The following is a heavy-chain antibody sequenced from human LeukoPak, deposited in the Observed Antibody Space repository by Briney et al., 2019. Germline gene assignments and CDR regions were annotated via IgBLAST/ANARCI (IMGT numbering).Heavy chain of an antibody. CDR1: GGSISSYY. CDR2: IYYSGST. J-gene: IGHJ4*02. V-gene: IGHV4-59*01. CDR3: ARVFDSSGGYDY. D-gene: IGHD3-22*01. Sequence: PSETLSLTCTVSGGSISSYYWSWIRQPPGKGLEWIGYIYYSGSTNYNPSLKSRVTISVDTSKNQFSLKLSSVTAADTAVYYCARVFDSSGGYDYWGQGTLVTVSP.